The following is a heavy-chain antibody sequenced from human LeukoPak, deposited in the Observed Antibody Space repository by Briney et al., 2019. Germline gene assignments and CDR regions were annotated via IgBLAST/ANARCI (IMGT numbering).Heavy chain of an antibody. CDR1: GYTFTGYY. V-gene: IGHV1-2*02. D-gene: IGHD3-9*01. Sequence: AASVKVSCKASGYTFTGYYMHWVRQAPGQGLEWMGWINPNSGGTNYAQKFQGRVTMTRDTSISTAYMELSRLRSDDTAVYYCARVARWDILPGYSPTLDYWGQGTLVTVSS. J-gene: IGHJ4*02. CDR2: INPNSGGT. CDR3: ARVARWDILPGYSPTLDY.